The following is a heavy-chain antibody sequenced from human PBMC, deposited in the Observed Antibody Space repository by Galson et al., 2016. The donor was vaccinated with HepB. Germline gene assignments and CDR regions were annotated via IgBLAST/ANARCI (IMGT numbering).Heavy chain of an antibody. D-gene: IGHD6-19*01. CDR2: INGDGSST. Sequence: SLRLSCAASGFDFSDYWLHWVRQAPGKGLVWVSRINGDGSSTTYADSVKGRFAISRDNAKNTLYLQMNSLRVEDTAVYYCTSAHSGWLEDYYGLDVWGQGTTVTVSS. CDR1: GFDFSDYW. J-gene: IGHJ6*02. V-gene: IGHV3-74*01. CDR3: TSAHSGWLEDYYGLDV.